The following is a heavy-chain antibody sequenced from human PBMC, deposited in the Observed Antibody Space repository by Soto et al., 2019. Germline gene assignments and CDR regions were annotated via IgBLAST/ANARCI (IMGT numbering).Heavy chain of an antibody. V-gene: IGHV4-30-4*01. CDR1: GGSISSYY. CDR3: AREDRVGYGDSKPSN. D-gene: IGHD4-17*01. J-gene: IGHJ4*02. Sequence: SETLSLTCTVSGGSISSYYWSWIRQPPGKGLEWIGYIYYSGSTYYNPSLKSRVTISVDTSKNQFSLKLSSVTAADTAVYYCAREDRVGYGDSKPSNWGQGTLVTVSS. CDR2: IYYSGST.